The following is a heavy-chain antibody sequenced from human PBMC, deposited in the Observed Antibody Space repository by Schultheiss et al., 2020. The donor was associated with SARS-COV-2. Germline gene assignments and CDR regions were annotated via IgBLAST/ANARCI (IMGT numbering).Heavy chain of an antibody. CDR2: IIPIFGTA. J-gene: IGHJ6*02. Sequence: ASVKVSCKASGYTFTSYGISWVRQAPGQGLEWMGGIIPIFGTANYAQKLQGRVTMTTDTSTSTAYMELRSLRSDDTAVYYCARVYCSSTSCYGGFYYYYGMDVWGQGTTVTVSS. D-gene: IGHD2-2*01. CDR3: ARVYCSSTSCYGGFYYYYGMDV. CDR1: GYTFTSYG. V-gene: IGHV1-18*01.